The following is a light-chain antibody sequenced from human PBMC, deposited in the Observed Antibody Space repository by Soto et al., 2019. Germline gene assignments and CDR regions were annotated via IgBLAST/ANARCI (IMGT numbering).Light chain of an antibody. V-gene: IGKV1-39*01. CDR2: AAS. CDR3: QQTYGTPRA. J-gene: IGKJ1*01. CDR1: QSISTY. Sequence: DIQMTQSPSSLSASVGDRVTVTCRASQSISTYLSWYQQKPGKAPNLLIYAASSLQSGVPSRFSGSGSGTDFTLTISSLQPEDFATYYCQQTYGTPRAFGQGTKVEI.